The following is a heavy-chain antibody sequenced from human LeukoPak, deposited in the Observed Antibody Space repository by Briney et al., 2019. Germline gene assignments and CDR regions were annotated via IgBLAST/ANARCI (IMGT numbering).Heavy chain of an antibody. Sequence: ALRLSCAASGFTFSSYAMHWVRQAPGKGLEWVAVISYDGSNKYYADSVKGRFTISRDNSKNTLYLQMNSLRAEDTAVYYCARGPPFDYWGQGTLVTVSS. J-gene: IGHJ4*02. CDR2: ISYDGSNK. V-gene: IGHV3-30*14. CDR3: ARGPPFDY. CDR1: GFTFSSYA.